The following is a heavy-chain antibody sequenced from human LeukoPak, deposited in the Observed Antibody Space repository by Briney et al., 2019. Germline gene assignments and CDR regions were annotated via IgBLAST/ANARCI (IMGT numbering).Heavy chain of an antibody. V-gene: IGHV3-30*04. CDR3: ARDLYFAAAAGPLRY. CDR1: GFTFGSYA. Sequence: PGGSLRLSCAASGFTFGSYAMHWVRQAPGKGLEWVAVISYDGSNKYYADSVKGRFTISRDNSKNTLYLQMNSLRAEDTAVYYCARDLYFAAAAGPLRYWGQGTLVTVSS. D-gene: IGHD6-13*01. CDR2: ISYDGSNK. J-gene: IGHJ4*02.